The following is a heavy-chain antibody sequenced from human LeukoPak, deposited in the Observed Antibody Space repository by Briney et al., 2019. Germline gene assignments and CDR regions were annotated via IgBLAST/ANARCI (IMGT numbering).Heavy chain of an antibody. Sequence: GGSLRLSCAASGFTFSNAWMSWVRQAPGKGLERVGRIKSKTDGGTTDYAAPVKGRFTISRDDSKNTLYLQMNSLKTEDTAVYYCTTDYSGSYPSLDYWGQGTLVTVSS. CDR1: GFTFSNAW. V-gene: IGHV3-15*01. D-gene: IGHD1-26*01. CDR2: IKSKTDGGTT. J-gene: IGHJ4*02. CDR3: TTDYSGSYPSLDY.